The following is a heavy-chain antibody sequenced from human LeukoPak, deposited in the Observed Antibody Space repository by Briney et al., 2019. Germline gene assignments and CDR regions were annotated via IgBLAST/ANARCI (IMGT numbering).Heavy chain of an antibody. CDR1: GYSFTSYW. V-gene: IGHV5-51*01. CDR3: ARFRLWRAAAGSDYFDY. Sequence: GESLKISCKGSGYSFTSYWIGWVRQMSGKGLEWMGIIYPGDSDTRYSPSFQGQVTISADKSISTAYLQWSSLKASDTAMYYCARFRLWRAAAGSDYFDYWGQGTLVTVSS. CDR2: IYPGDSDT. D-gene: IGHD6-13*01. J-gene: IGHJ4*02.